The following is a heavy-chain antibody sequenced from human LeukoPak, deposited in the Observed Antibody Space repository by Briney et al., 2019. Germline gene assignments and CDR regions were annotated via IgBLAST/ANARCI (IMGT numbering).Heavy chain of an antibody. V-gene: IGHV3-33*01. CDR2: IWYDGSNK. D-gene: IGHD3-22*01. Sequence: PGGSLRLSCAASGFTFSSYGMHWVRQAPGKGLEWVAVIWYDGSNKYYADSVKGRFTISRDNSKNTLYLQMNSLRAEDTAVYYCARETEYYYDSSGYAFDIWDQGTMVTVSS. CDR1: GFTFSSYG. J-gene: IGHJ3*02. CDR3: ARETEYYYDSSGYAFDI.